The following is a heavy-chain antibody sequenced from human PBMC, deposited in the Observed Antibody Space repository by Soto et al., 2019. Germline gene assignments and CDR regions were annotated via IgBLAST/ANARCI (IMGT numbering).Heavy chain of an antibody. CDR1: GYSFTSYW. J-gene: IGHJ6*03. Sequence: GESLKISCKGSGYSFTSYWIGWVRQMPGKGLEWMGIIYPGDSDTRYSPSFQGQVTISADKSISTAYLQWSSLKASDTAMYYCARQEYSGYDFDDYYYMDVWGKGTTVTVSS. CDR2: IYPGDSDT. V-gene: IGHV5-51*01. D-gene: IGHD5-12*01. CDR3: ARQEYSGYDFDDYYYMDV.